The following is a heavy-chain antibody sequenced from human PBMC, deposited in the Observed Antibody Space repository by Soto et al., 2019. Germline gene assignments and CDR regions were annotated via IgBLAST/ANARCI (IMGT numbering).Heavy chain of an antibody. J-gene: IGHJ6*02. V-gene: IGHV1-18*01. CDR1: GYTFSMSG. Sequence: QVQLVQSGAEVKKPGASVTVSCKSSGYTFSMSGISWVRQAPVQGLEWMGWISGYNGKTNYEQKFQDRVTMTTDTSTNMAYMELRSLRSDDTAVYYCAREGPRTYYYYGMDVWGQGTTVTVSS. CDR3: AREGPRTYYYYGMDV. CDR2: ISGYNGKT.